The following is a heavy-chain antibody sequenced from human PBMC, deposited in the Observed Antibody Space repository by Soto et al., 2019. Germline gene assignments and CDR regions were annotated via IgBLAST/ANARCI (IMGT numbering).Heavy chain of an antibody. CDR3: ARRGATVTALDYYYMDV. J-gene: IGHJ6*03. CDR1: GFTLSSYS. Sequence: GGSLRLSCAVSGFTLSSYSMNWVRQAPEKGLEWVSYISGSSFTIYYADSVKGRLTIPRDNAKNSLYLQMNSLRAEDTAVYYCARRGATVTALDYYYMDVWGKGTTVTVSS. CDR2: ISGSSFTI. D-gene: IGHD4-17*01. V-gene: IGHV3-48*01.